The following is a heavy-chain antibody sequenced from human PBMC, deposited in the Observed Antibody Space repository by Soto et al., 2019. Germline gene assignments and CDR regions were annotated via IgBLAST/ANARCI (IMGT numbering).Heavy chain of an antibody. CDR2: INAGNGNI. D-gene: IGHD1-26*01. CDR3: ATDRGGGRLFAYYYYRIDV. V-gene: IGHV1-3*01. CDR1: GYTFSNYA. J-gene: IGHJ6*02. Sequence: ASVKVSCKASGYTFSNYAIHWVRQAPGQRLEWMGWINAGNGNIKSSQKFQGRVTITRDTSAGTAYMDLSSLRSEDTAVYYCATDRGGGRLFAYYYYRIDVCGLENIVTVS.